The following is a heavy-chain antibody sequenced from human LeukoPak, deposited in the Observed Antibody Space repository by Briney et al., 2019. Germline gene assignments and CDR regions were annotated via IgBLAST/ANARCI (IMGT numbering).Heavy chain of an antibody. CDR3: ARWRYNWNSHFDY. D-gene: IGHD1-7*01. CDR1: GYSISSGYY. Sequence: PSETLSLTCTVSGYSISSGYYWGWIRQPPGKGLEWIGSIYHSGSTYYNPSLKSRVTISVDTSKNQFSLKLSSVTAADTAVYYCARWRYNWNSHFDYWGQGTLVTVSS. V-gene: IGHV4-38-2*02. CDR2: IYHSGST. J-gene: IGHJ4*02.